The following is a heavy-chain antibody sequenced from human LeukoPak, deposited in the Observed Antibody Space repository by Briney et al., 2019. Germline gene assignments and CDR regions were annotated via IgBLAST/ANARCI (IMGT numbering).Heavy chain of an antibody. J-gene: IGHJ4*02. Sequence: ASVKVPCKASGYTFTVHYMHWLRQAPGQGLEWMGWIKPDSGATNFAQNFQGRVTMTSDTSINTAYMELSSLTSDDTAMYYCARDHDYGPDYWGQGTLVTVS. V-gene: IGHV1-2*02. D-gene: IGHD4/OR15-4a*01. CDR1: GYTFTVHY. CDR3: ARDHDYGPDY. CDR2: IKPDSGAT.